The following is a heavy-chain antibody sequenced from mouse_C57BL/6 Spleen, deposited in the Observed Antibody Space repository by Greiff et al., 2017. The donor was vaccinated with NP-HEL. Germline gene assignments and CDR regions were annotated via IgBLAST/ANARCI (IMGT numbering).Heavy chain of an antibody. Sequence: EVQLVESGGGLVQPKGSLKLSCPASGFSFNTYAMNWVRPAPGKGLEWVARIRSKSNNYAPHHADSVKDRFNISRDDSESMLYLQMNNMKTEYTAMYYCVRGISPYCNRWYFDVWGKGTTVTVSS. D-gene: IGHD6-1*01. J-gene: IGHJ1*03. CDR3: VRGISPYCNRWYFDV. CDR2: IRSKSNNYAP. V-gene: IGHV10-1*01. CDR1: GFSFNTYA.